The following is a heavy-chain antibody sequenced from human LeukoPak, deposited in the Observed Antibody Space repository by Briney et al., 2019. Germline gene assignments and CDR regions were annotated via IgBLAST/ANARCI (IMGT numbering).Heavy chain of an antibody. J-gene: IGHJ4*02. Sequence: GGSLRLSCAASGFTFSTYYMAWVRQAPGKGLEWVANIKQDGSQKNYVDSVKGRFTISRDNSKNTLYLQMNSLRAEDTAVYYCARDWSSRTVSYYFDYWGQGTLVTVSS. CDR3: ARDWSSRTVSYYFDY. CDR2: IKQDGSQK. CDR1: GFTFSTYY. D-gene: IGHD2-2*01. V-gene: IGHV3-7*01.